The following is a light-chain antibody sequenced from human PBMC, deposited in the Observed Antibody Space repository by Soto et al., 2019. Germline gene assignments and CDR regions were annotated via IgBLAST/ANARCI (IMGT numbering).Light chain of an antibody. J-gene: IGLJ1*01. V-gene: IGLV2-14*03. CDR2: DVS. Sequence: QSALTQPPSVSGSPGQSITISCTGTSSDVGASNYVSWFQHHPGKAPKLMIYDVSNRPSGVSNRFSASKSGNTASLTISGLQAEDEADYYCSSYTSSSTFHVFGTGTKVTVL. CDR1: SSDVGASNY. CDR3: SSYTSSSTFHV.